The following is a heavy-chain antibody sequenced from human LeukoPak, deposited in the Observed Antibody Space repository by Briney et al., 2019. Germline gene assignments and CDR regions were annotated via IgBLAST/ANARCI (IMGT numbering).Heavy chain of an antibody. D-gene: IGHD5-18*01. CDR3: AKGVDTAMVAIFDY. V-gene: IGHV3-9*03. CDR2: ISWNSGSI. CDR1: GFTFDDYA. Sequence: GGSLRLSCAASGFTFDDYAMHWVRQAPGKGLEWVSGISWNSGSIGYADSVKGRFTISRDNAKNSLYLQMNSLRAEDMALYYCAKGVDTAMVAIFDYWGQGTLVTVSS. J-gene: IGHJ4*02.